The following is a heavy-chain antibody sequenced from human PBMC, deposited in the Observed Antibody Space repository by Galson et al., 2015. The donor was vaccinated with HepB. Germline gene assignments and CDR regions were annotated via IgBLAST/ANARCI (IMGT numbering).Heavy chain of an antibody. J-gene: IGHJ4*02. V-gene: IGHV3-23*01. CDR3: AKDHSFWSGYKDS. CDR2: ISDGGGTT. D-gene: IGHD3-3*01. CDR1: GFTFSGYA. Sequence: SLRLSCAASGFTFSGYAMSWVRQAPGKGLEWVSGISDGGGTTYYADSVKGRFTISRDNSKNTLYLQMNSLRAEDTAIYYCAKDHSFWSGYKDSWGQGTLVTVSS.